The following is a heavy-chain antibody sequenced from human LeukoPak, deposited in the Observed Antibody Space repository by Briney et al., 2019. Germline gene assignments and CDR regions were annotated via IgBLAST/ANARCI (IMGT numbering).Heavy chain of an antibody. V-gene: IGHV1-69*13. CDR3: ARDPLTAMVTEGAYYYGMDV. CDR2: IIPIFGTA. J-gene: IGHJ6*02. CDR1: GGTFSSYA. Sequence: SVKVTCKASGGTFSSYAISWVRQAPGQGLEWMGGIIPIFGTANYAQKFQGRVTITADESTSTAYMELSSLRSEDTAVYYCARDPLTAMVTEGAYYYGMDVWGQGTTVTVSS. D-gene: IGHD5-18*01.